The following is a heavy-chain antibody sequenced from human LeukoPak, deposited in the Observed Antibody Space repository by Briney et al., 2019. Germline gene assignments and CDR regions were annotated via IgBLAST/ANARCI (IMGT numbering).Heavy chain of an antibody. CDR3: ARHPERHYYDSSGYYYDAFDI. D-gene: IGHD3-22*01. V-gene: IGHV4-34*01. Sequence: PSETLSLTCAVYGGSFSGYYWSWIRQPPGKGLEWIGEINHSGSTNYNPSLKSRVTISVDTSKNQFSLKLSSVPAADTAVYYCARHPERHYYDSSGYYYDAFDIWGQGTMVTVSS. J-gene: IGHJ3*02. CDR2: INHSGST. CDR1: GGSFSGYY.